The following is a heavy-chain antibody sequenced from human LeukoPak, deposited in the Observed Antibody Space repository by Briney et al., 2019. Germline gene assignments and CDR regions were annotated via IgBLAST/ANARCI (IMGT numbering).Heavy chain of an antibody. J-gene: IGHJ6*02. CDR3: ARDRCSSTSCLGGMDV. V-gene: IGHV3-7*01. CDR2: IKQDGSEK. CDR1: GFTFSSYW. D-gene: IGHD2-2*01. Sequence: PGGSLRLSCAASGFTFSSYWMSWVRQAPGKGLEWVANIKQDGSEKYYVDSVKGRFTISRDNAKNSLYLQMNSLRAEDTAVYYCARDRCSSTSCLGGMDVWGQGTTDTVSS.